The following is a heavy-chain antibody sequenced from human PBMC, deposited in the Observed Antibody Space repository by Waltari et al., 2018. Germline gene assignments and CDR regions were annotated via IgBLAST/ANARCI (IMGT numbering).Heavy chain of an antibody. CDR3: ARRAAMLNYYYYMDV. CDR1: GGSISSYY. V-gene: IGHV4-59*01. CDR2: IYYSGST. J-gene: IGHJ6*03. Sequence: QVQLQESGPGLVKPSETLSLTCTVSGGSISSYYWSWIRQPPGEGLEWIGYIYYSGSTNYNPSLKSRVTISVDTSKNQFSLKLSSVTAADTAVYYCARRAAMLNYYYYMDVWGKGTTVTVSS. D-gene: IGHD2-2*01.